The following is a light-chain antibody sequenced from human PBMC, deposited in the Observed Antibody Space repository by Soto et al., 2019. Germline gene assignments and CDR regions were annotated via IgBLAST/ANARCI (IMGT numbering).Light chain of an antibody. Sequence: EIVLTQSPGTLSLSPGERATLSCRASQSVSSGYLAWYQQRPGQAPRLIMHAASTRATGIPARFSGSGSGTEFTLTISSLQSEDFAVYYCQHYNNWPLAFGGGTKVDI. CDR1: QSVSSG. J-gene: IGKJ4*01. V-gene: IGKV3D-15*01. CDR2: AAS. CDR3: QHYNNWPLA.